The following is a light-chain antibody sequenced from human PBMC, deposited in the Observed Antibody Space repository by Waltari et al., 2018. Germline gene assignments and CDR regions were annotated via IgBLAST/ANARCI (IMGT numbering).Light chain of an antibody. CDR1: QGISNY. CDR3: QQLNSYQWT. J-gene: IGKJ1*01. CDR2: AAS. Sequence: IQLTQSPSSLSASVGDRVTITCRASQGISNYLAWYQQKPGKAPKLLIYAASTLQSGVPSRFRGSGSGTGFTLPIRSLQPEDFATYYCQQLNSYQWTFRQGTKVEIK. V-gene: IGKV1-9*01.